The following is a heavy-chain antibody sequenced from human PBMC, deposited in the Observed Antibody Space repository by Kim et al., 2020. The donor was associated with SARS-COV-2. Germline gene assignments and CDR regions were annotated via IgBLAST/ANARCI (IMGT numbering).Heavy chain of an antibody. V-gene: IGHV1-2*02. D-gene: IGHD5-12*01. CDR1: GYTFTGYY. Sequence: ASVKVSCKASGYTFTGYYMHWVRQAPGQGLEWMGWINPNSGGITYAQKFQGRVTMTRDTSISTAYMELSRLRSDDTAVYYCARDGREYSGHDGVFSDYWGQGTLVTVSS. CDR3: ARDGREYSGHDGVFSDY. J-gene: IGHJ4*02. CDR2: INPNSGGI.